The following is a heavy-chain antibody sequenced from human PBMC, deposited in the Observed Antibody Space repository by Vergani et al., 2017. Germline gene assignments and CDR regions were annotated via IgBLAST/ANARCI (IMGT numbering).Heavy chain of an antibody. J-gene: IGHJ4*02. CDR2: IRYDGSKK. Sequence: QVQLVESGGGVVQPGGSLRLSCAASGFTFSSYGMHWVRQAPGKGLEWVAVIRYDGSKKYYADSVKGRFTISRDKSKNTLYLQMNSLRAEDTAVYYCAKDLDDILTGPFDYWGQGTLVTVSS. CDR3: AKDLDDILTGPFDY. CDR1: GFTFSSYG. D-gene: IGHD3-9*01. V-gene: IGHV3-30*02.